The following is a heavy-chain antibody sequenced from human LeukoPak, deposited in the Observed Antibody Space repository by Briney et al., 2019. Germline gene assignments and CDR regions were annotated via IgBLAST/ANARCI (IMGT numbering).Heavy chain of an antibody. CDR1: GVSISSDSYY. J-gene: IGHJ4*02. V-gene: IGHV4-61*02. CDR2: FYTSGTT. CDR3: ARVIEYYDFWSGYEPDTYYFDY. D-gene: IGHD3-3*01. Sequence: KASETLSLTCTVSGVSISSDSYYWSWIRQPAGKGLEWIGRFYTSGTTNYNPSLKSRVTISVDTSKNQFSLKLSSVTAADTAVYYCARVIEYYDFWSGYEPDTYYFDYWGQGTLVTVSS.